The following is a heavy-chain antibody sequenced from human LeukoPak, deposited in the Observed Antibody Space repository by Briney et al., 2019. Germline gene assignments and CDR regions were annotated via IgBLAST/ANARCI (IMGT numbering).Heavy chain of an antibody. D-gene: IGHD6-13*01. V-gene: IGHV3-11*06. J-gene: IGHJ4*02. CDR2: ISSSSSYT. CDR1: GFTFSDYY. Sequence: GGSLRLSCAASGFTFSDYYMSWIRQAPGKGLEWVSYISSSSSYTNYADSVKGRFTISRDNAKNSLYLQMSSLRAEDTAVYYCARVLAAGVYSFDYWGQGTLVTVSS. CDR3: ARVLAAGVYSFDY.